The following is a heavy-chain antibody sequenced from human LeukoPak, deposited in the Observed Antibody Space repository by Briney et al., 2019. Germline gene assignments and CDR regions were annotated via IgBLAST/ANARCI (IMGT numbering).Heavy chain of an antibody. D-gene: IGHD3-10*01. Sequence: ASVTVSCKASGYTFTSYAMHWVRQAPGQRLEWMGWINAGNGNTKYSQKFQGRVTITRDTSASTAYMELSSLRSEDTAVYYCARDVMVRGVLPGYWGQGTLVTVSS. CDR2: INAGNGNT. V-gene: IGHV1-3*01. CDR1: GYTFTSYA. CDR3: ARDVMVRGVLPGY. J-gene: IGHJ4*02.